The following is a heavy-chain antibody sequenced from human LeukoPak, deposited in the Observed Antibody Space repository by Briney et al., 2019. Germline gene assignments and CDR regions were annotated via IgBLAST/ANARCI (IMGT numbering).Heavy chain of an antibody. D-gene: IGHD6-19*01. CDR3: ASYSSGWSAY. V-gene: IGHV1-69*05. J-gene: IGHJ4*02. CDR1: GYTFTSYD. Sequence: SSVKVSCKASGYTFTSYDINWVRQAPGQGLEWMGRIIPIFGTANYAQKFQGRVTITTDESTSTAYMELSSLRSEDTAVYYCASYSSGWSAYWGQGTLVTVSS. CDR2: IIPIFGTA.